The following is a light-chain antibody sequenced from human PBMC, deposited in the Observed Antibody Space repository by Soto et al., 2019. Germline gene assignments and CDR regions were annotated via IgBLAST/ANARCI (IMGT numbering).Light chain of an antibody. Sequence: NFMLTQPHSVSESPGKTVTISCTRSSGSIASNYVQWYQQRPGSAPTTVIYEDNQRPSGVPDRFSGSIDSSSNSASLTISGLKTEEGVDYYGHSNNSGNGVVVFAEGP. J-gene: IGLJ2*01. CDR2: EDN. CDR3: HSNNSGNGVVV. V-gene: IGLV6-57*04. CDR1: SGSIASNY.